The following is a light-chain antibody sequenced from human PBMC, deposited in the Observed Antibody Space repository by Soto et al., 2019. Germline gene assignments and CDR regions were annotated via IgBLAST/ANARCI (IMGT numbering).Light chain of an antibody. J-gene: IGLJ2*01. CDR1: SGHSSYA. V-gene: IGLV4-69*01. Sequence: QLVLTQSPSASASLGAWVKLTCTLSSGHSSYAIAWHQQQPEKGPRYLMKLNSDGSHSKGDGIPDRFSGSSSGAERYLTISSLQSEDEADYYCQTWGTGVVFGGGTKVTVL. CDR2: LNSDGSH. CDR3: QTWGTGVV.